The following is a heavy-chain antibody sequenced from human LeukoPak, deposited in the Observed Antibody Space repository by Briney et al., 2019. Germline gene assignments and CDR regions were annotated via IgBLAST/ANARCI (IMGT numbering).Heavy chain of an antibody. Sequence: GGSLRLSCAASGFTFSSYAMSWVRQAPGKGLEWVSAIGGSGGSTYYADSVKGRFTISRDNSKNTLYLQMNSLRAEDTAVYYCAKVVAYYYDSSGYFGRSVYYFDYWGQGTLVTVSS. D-gene: IGHD3-22*01. V-gene: IGHV3-23*01. CDR2: IGGSGGST. CDR3: AKVVAYYYDSSGYFGRSVYYFDY. J-gene: IGHJ4*02. CDR1: GFTFSSYA.